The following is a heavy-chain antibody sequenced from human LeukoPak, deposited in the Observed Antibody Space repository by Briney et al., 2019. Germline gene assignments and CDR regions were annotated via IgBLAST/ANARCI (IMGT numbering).Heavy chain of an antibody. CDR3: ARGRFVAVPAATDAGNWFDP. Sequence: PSETLSLTCTVSGGSISSGSYYWSWIRQPAGKGLEWIGRIYTSGSTNYNPSLKSRVTISVDTSKNQFSLKLSSVTAADTAVYYCARGRFVAVPAATDAGNWFDPWGQGTLVTVSS. CDR2: IYTSGST. D-gene: IGHD2-2*01. CDR1: GGSISSGSYY. J-gene: IGHJ5*02. V-gene: IGHV4-61*02.